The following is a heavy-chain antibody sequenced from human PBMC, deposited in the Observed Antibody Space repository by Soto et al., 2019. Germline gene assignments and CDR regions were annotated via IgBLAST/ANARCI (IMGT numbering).Heavy chain of an antibody. CDR3: ARPYCSSTSCPYGMDV. CDR1: GYTFTSYG. V-gene: IGHV1-18*01. CDR2: ISAYNGNT. J-gene: IGHJ6*02. Sequence: ASVKVSCKASGYTFTSYGISWVRQAPGQGLEWMGWISAYNGNTNYAQKLQGRVTMTTDTSTSTAYMELRSLRSDDTAVYYCARPYCSSTSCPYGMDVWGQGXTVTVSS. D-gene: IGHD2-2*01.